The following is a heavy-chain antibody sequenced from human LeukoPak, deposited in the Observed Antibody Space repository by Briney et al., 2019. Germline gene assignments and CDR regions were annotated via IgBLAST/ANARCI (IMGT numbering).Heavy chain of an antibody. Sequence: GGSLRLSCAASGFTFSSYAMSWVRQAPGKGLEWVSAISGSGGSTYYADSVKGRFTISRDNSKDTLYLQMNSLRAEDTAVYYCAKSLVVPAATTVAYYYYGMDVWGQGTMVTVSS. CDR1: GFTFSSYA. CDR2: ISGSGGST. D-gene: IGHD2-2*01. V-gene: IGHV3-23*01. CDR3: AKSLVVPAATTVAYYYYGMDV. J-gene: IGHJ6*02.